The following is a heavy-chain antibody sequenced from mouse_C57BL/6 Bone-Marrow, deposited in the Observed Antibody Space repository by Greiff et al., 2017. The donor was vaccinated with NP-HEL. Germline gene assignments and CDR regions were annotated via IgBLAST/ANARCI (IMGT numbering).Heavy chain of an antibody. V-gene: IGHV6-3*01. CDR1: GFTFSNYW. CDR3: TPLRDYYYGSSKAWCAY. Sequence: EVKLMESGGGLVQPGGSMKLSCVASGFTFSNYWMNWVRQSPEKGLEWVAQIRLKSDNYATHYAESVQGRFTISRDDSKSSVYLQMNNLRAEDTGIYYCTPLRDYYYGSSKAWCAYWGQGTLVTVSA. CDR2: IRLKSDNYAT. D-gene: IGHD1-1*01. J-gene: IGHJ3*01.